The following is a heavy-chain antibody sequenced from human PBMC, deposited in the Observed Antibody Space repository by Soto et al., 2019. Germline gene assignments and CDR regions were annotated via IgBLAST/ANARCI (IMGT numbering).Heavy chain of an antibody. J-gene: IGHJ3*02. V-gene: IGHV3-23*01. Sequence: EVQLWESGGGLVQPGGSLRLSCAASGSTFSSYAMSWVRQAPGKGLEWVSVISGSGDSTYYADSVKGRFTISRDNSKNTLYQQMSSLRAEDTAVYYCARELAYCSGGNCYMEGAFDIWGQGTMVTVSS. CDR3: ARELAYCSGGNCYMEGAFDI. CDR1: GSTFSSYA. CDR2: ISGSGDST. D-gene: IGHD2-15*01.